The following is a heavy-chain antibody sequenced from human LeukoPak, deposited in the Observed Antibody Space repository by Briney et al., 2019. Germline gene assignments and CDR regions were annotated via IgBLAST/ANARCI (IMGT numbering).Heavy chain of an antibody. CDR2: IYYSGST. CDR3: ARLHTSGVRGVILDY. CDR1: GGSISRYY. V-gene: IGHV4-59*01. J-gene: IGHJ4*02. D-gene: IGHD3-10*01. Sequence: PSETLSLTCTVSGGSISRYYWAWIRQPPGKGLEWLGYIYYSGSTNYNPSLKSRVTISVDTSKNQFSLKLSSVTAADTAVYYCARLHTSGVRGVILDYWGQGTLVTVSS.